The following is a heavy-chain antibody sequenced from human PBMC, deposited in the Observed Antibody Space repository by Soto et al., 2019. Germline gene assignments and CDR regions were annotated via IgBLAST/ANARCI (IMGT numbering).Heavy chain of an antibody. CDR3: ARDGTHSVAGTADAFDI. CDR2: IYSGGST. V-gene: IGHV3-66*01. CDR1: GFTVSSNY. Sequence: EVQLVESGGGLVQPGGSLRLSCAASGFTVSSNYMSWVRQAPGKGLEWVSVIYSGGSTYYADSVKGRFTISRDNSKNTLYLQMNSLRAEDTAVYYCARDGTHSVAGTADAFDIWGQGTMVTVSS. J-gene: IGHJ3*02. D-gene: IGHD6-19*01.